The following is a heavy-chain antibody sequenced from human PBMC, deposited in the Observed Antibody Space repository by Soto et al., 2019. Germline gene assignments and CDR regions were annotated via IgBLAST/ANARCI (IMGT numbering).Heavy chain of an antibody. CDR3: ARGRNSGDYADWYFDL. D-gene: IGHD4-17*01. J-gene: IGHJ2*01. CDR2: IWYDGSNK. CDR1: GFIFSSYG. V-gene: IGHV3-33*01. Sequence: VQLVESGGGVVQPGRSLRLSCAASGFIFSSYGMHWVRQAPGKGLERVALIWYDGSNKYYADSVKGRFTISRDNSKNTLYLQMNGLRAEDTAVYYCARGRNSGDYADWYFDLWGRGTLVRVSP.